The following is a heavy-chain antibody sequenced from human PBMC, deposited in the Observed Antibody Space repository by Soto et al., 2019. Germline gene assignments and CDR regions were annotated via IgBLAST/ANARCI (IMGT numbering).Heavy chain of an antibody. D-gene: IGHD3-9*01. J-gene: IGHJ4*02. CDR3: ARTFDTITYYFDH. Sequence: GGSLRLSCAASEFMFSSYAMHWIRQAPGEGLEWVAVISFDGNIIQYADSVKGRFIISRDNSKNTLYLQMNSLRGEDTAVYYCARTFDTITYYFDHWGQGTLVTVSS. CDR2: ISFDGNII. CDR1: EFMFSSYA. V-gene: IGHV3-30-3*01.